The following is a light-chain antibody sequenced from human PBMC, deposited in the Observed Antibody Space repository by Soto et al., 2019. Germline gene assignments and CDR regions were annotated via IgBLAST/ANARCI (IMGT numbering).Light chain of an antibody. V-gene: IGLV2-14*01. J-gene: IGLJ2*01. CDR2: DVG. CDR1: SSDVGGYNY. CDR3: SSYTSGNPGVV. Sequence: QSALTQPASVSGSPGQSITISCTGTSSDVGGYNYVSWYQQHPGKAPKLMIYDVGNRPSGVSSRFSGSKSGNTASLTISGLQAEDEADYYCSSYTSGNPGVVFGGGTKLTVL.